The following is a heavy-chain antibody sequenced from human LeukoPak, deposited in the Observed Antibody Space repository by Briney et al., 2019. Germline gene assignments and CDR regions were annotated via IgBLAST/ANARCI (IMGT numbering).Heavy chain of an antibody. V-gene: IGHV3-23*01. D-gene: IGHD1-26*01. Sequence: GGSLRLSCAASGLTFSSYAMNWVRQAPGKGLEGVSTISYSGGSTYYVDSVKGRFTISRDISENTLYLQLNSLRAEDTAVYYCAKAASGSYLYYFDYWGQGTLVTVSS. CDR3: AKAASGSYLYYFDY. CDR2: ISYSGGST. J-gene: IGHJ4*02. CDR1: GLTFSSYA.